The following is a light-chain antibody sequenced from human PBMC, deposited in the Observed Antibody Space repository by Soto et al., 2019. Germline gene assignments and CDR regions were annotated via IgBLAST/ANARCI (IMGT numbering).Light chain of an antibody. CDR1: QSVLYSSNNKNY. CDR2: WAS. Sequence: DIVMTQSPDSLAVSLGERATINCKSSQSVLYSSNNKNYLAWYQQKPGQPPKLLIYWASTRESGVPDRFSGSGSGTDFTLTISSLQAEDVAVYYCQQYYSTLLFTIGGGTKVEIK. J-gene: IGKJ4*01. CDR3: QQYYSTLLFT. V-gene: IGKV4-1*01.